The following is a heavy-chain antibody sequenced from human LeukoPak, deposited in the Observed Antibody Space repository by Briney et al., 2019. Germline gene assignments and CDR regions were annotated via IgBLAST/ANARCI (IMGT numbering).Heavy chain of an antibody. J-gene: IGHJ4*02. D-gene: IGHD4-23*01. CDR1: GYTLTELS. Sequence: GASVKVSCKVSGYTLTELSMHWVRQAPGKGLEWMGGFDPEDGETIYAQKFRGRVTMTEDTSTDTAYMELSSLRSEDTAVYYCATVVDYGGNSGSGHFDYWGQGTLVTVSS. CDR3: ATVVDYGGNSGSGHFDY. V-gene: IGHV1-24*01. CDR2: FDPEDGET.